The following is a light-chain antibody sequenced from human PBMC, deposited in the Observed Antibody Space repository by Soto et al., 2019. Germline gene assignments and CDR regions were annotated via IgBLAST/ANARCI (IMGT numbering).Light chain of an antibody. CDR1: QSVSGN. Sequence: ETVMTQSPATLSVSAGERATLSCRASQSVSGNLAWYQQKPGQPPRLLIYGASYRATGIPARFSGSGYGTEFTLTISGLQSEDFGVYYCQQYYYWPPWTFGQGTKVEIK. J-gene: IGKJ1*01. CDR2: GAS. V-gene: IGKV3-15*01. CDR3: QQYYYWPPWT.